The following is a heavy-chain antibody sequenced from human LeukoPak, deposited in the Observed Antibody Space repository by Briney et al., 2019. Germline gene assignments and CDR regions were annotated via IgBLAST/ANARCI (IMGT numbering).Heavy chain of an antibody. D-gene: IGHD6-19*01. CDR2: ISYSGST. J-gene: IGHJ4*02. V-gene: IGHV4-59*08. CDR3: ARHGRGWSFDY. CDR1: GGSISGYY. Sequence: SETLSLTCTVSGGSISGYYWSWIRQPPGKGLEWIGYISYSGSTNYNPSLKSRVSISVDTSKNQFSLNLSSLTAADTAVFYCARHGRGWSFDYWGQGTLITVSS.